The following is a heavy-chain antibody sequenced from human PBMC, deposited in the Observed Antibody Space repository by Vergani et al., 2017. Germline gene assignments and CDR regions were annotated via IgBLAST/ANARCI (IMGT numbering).Heavy chain of an antibody. D-gene: IGHD3-22*01. CDR1: GFTFDDYG. CDR2: INWNGGST. CDR3: ARNRQRYYDSSGYLDAFDI. V-gene: IGHV3-20*04. J-gene: IGHJ3*02. Sequence: EVQLVESGGGLVQPGRSLRLSCAASGFTFDDYGMSWVRQAPGKGLEWVSGINWNGGSTGYADSVKGRFTISRDNAKNSLYLQMNSLRAEDTALYYCARNRQRYYDSSGYLDAFDIWGQGTMVTVSS.